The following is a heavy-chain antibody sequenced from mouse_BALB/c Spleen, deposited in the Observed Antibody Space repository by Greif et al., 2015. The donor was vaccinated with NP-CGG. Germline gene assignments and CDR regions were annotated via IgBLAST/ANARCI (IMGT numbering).Heavy chain of an antibody. V-gene: IGHV1-87*01. CDR3: ARSSPITTATNNDFNY. D-gene: IGHD1-2*01. CDR2: IYPGDGDT. J-gene: IGHJ2*01. CDR1: GYTFTSYW. Sequence: QVQLQQPGAELARPGASVKLSCKASGYTFTSYWMQWVKQRPGQGLEWIGAIYPGDGDTRYTQKFKGKATLTADKSSSTAYMQLSSLASEDSAVYYCARSSPITTATNNDFNYWGQGTTLTVSS.